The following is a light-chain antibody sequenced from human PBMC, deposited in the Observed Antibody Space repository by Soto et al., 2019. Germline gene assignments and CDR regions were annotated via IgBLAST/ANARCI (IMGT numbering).Light chain of an antibody. Sequence: EIVLTQSPGTLSLSPGXTATLSCRASQTIGRTYLAWYQQKPGQAPRLLIFGTSSRATGIPDRFSGSGSGTDFTLSINRLEPEDFAVYYCQQYASSPLLTFGGGTKVDIK. CDR1: QTIGRTY. J-gene: IGKJ4*01. V-gene: IGKV3-20*01. CDR3: QQYASSPLLT. CDR2: GTS.